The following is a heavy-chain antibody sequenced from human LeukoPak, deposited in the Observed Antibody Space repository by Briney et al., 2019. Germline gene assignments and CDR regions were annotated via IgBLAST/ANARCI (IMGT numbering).Heavy chain of an antibody. CDR1: GGSISSYY. CDR3: ARSYDFWSGYYTGDFDY. D-gene: IGHD3-3*01. Sequence: SETLSLTCTVSGGSISSYYWSWIRQPPGKGLEWIGYIYYSGSTNYNPSLKSRVTISVDTSKNQFSLKLSSVTAADTAVYYCARSYDFWSGYYTGDFDYWGQGTLVTVSS. J-gene: IGHJ4*02. V-gene: IGHV4-59*01. CDR2: IYYSGST.